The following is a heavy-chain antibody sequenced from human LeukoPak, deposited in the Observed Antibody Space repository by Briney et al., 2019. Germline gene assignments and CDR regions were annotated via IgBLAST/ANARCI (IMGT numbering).Heavy chain of an antibody. CDR3: AGERGEEYSSGWYKTNFFDN. CDR2: GDYSGGT. D-gene: IGHD6-19*01. J-gene: IGHJ4*02. Sequence: SETLSLTCTVSGGSISRYYWAWIRQPPGKGLEWIASGDYSGGTYYNPSLESRVAISADMSKKQISLKLTSVTGADTAVYYCAGERGEEYSSGWYKTNFFDNWGQGIRVTVSS. CDR1: GGSISRYY. V-gene: IGHV4-39*07.